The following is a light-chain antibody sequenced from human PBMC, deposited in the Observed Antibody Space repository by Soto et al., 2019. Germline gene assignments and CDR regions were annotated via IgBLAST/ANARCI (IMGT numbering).Light chain of an antibody. J-gene: IGLJ2*01. CDR3: SSYGASSTL. CDR2: DVS. Sequence: QSALTQPASLSGSPGQSITISCTGTSSDIGSYNYVSWYQQHPGKAPKLMIFDVSYRPSWISDRFSGSKSGNTASLTISWPQPEDEADYYCSSYGASSTLFGGGTKLTVL. CDR1: SSDIGSYNY. V-gene: IGLV2-14*03.